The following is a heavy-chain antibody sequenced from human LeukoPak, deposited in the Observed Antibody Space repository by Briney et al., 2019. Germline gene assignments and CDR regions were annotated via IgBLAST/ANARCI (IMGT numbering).Heavy chain of an antibody. CDR2: INHSGST. V-gene: IGHV4-34*01. J-gene: IGHJ4*02. CDR1: GGSFSGYY. CDR3: ARGRRRTLVAAATYLAY. Sequence: SETLSLTCAVYGGSFSGYYWSWIRQPPGKGLEWIGEINHSGSTNYNPSLKSRVTISVDTSKNQFSLKLSSLTAADTAVYYCARGRRRTLVAAATYLAYWGQGTLVTVSS. D-gene: IGHD2-15*01.